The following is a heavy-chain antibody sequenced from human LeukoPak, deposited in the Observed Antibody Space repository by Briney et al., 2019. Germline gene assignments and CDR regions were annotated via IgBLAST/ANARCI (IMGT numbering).Heavy chain of an antibody. CDR2: ISSSSSTI. D-gene: IGHD2/OR15-2a*01. V-gene: IGHV3-48*01. CDR3: ARVVLSMAYFDS. Sequence: GGSLRLSYAVSGFTFSSHSMNWVRQAPGKGLEWVSHISSSSSTIYYADSVKGRFTISRDNAKNSLYLQMSSLRAEDTAVYYCARVVLSMAYFDSWGQGTLVTVSS. J-gene: IGHJ4*02. CDR1: GFTFSSHS.